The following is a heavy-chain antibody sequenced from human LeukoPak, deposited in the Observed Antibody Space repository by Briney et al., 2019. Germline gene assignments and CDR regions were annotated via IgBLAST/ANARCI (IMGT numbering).Heavy chain of an antibody. D-gene: IGHD5-18*01. J-gene: IGHJ4*02. CDR1: GYSFISYW. CDR3: VRLEDQTALDY. Sequence: GESLKISCKGSGYSFISYWIGWVRQMPGKGLELMAIIYPGDSETRYSPSLQGQVTISADKSISPAYLQWSSLKASDTAIYYCVRLEDQTALDYWGQGTLVTVSS. CDR2: IYPGDSET. V-gene: IGHV5-51*01.